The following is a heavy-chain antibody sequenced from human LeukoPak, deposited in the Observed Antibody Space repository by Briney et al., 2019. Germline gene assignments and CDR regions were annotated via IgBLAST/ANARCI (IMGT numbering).Heavy chain of an antibody. V-gene: IGHV4-34*01. CDR2: INHSGST. CDR1: GGSFSGYY. D-gene: IGHD6-19*01. J-gene: IGHJ4*02. Sequence: SETLSLTCAVYGGSFSGYYWSWIRQPPGKGLEWIGEINHSGSTYYNPSLKSRVTISVDTSKNQFSLKLSSVTAADTAVYYCAREGRYSSGWTDYWGQGTLVTVSS. CDR3: AREGRYSSGWTDY.